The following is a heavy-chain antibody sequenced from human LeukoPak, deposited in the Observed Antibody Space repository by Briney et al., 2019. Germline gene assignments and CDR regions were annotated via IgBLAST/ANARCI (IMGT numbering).Heavy chain of an antibody. V-gene: IGHV1-3*01. J-gene: IGHJ4*02. Sequence: ASVKVSCKASGYTFTGCYMHWVRQAPGQRLEWMGWINAGNGNTKYSQKFQGRVTITRDTSASTAYMELSSLRSEDTAVYYCARDPEQWLVYFDYWGQGTPVTVSS. CDR2: INAGNGNT. D-gene: IGHD6-19*01. CDR3: ARDPEQWLVYFDY. CDR1: GYTFTGCY.